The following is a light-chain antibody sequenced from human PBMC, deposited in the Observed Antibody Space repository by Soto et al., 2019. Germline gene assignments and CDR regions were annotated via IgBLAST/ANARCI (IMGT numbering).Light chain of an antibody. Sequence: DIVMTQSPDSLAVSLGERATINCKSSQSVLYSSNNKNYLACYQQKPGQPPKLLIYWASTRESGVPDRFSGSGSGTDFTLTIISLQAEDVAVYYCQQYYSTLITFGQGTRLEIK. V-gene: IGKV4-1*01. CDR3: QQYYSTLIT. CDR2: WAS. J-gene: IGKJ5*01. CDR1: QSVLYSSNNKNY.